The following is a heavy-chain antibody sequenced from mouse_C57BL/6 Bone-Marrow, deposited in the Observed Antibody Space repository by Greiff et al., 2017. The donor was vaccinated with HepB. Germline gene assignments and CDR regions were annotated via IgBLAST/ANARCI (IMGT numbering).Heavy chain of an antibody. CDR1: GFSFNTYA. CDR2: IRSKSNNYAT. Sequence: EVQRVEPGGGLVQPKGSLKLSCAASGFSFNTYAMNWVRQAPGQGLEWVARIRSKSNNYATYYADSVKDKFTISRDDSESMLYLQMNNLKTEDTDMYYCVRRDRPYDYGPFYYAMDYWGQGTSVTVSS. V-gene: IGHV10-1*01. D-gene: IGHD1-1*01. CDR3: VRRDRPYDYGPFYYAMDY. J-gene: IGHJ4*01.